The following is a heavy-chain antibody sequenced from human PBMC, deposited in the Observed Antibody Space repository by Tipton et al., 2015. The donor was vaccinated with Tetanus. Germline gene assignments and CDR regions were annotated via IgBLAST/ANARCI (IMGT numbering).Heavy chain of an antibody. CDR2: ISGGGGST. D-gene: IGHD1-26*01. J-gene: IGHJ4*02. CDR3: VKPGWYSPSSFES. CDR1: GFTFSSYA. Sequence: SLRLSCAASGFTFSSYAMHWVRQAPGKGLEWVSGISGGGGSTYYADSVKGRFTISRDNSNDTLHLHMTTLRAEDTAIYYCVKPGWYSPSSFESWGQGTLVTVSS. V-gene: IGHV3-23*01.